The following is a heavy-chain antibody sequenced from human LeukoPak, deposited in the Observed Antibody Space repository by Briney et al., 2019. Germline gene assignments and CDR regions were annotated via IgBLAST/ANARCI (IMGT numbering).Heavy chain of an antibody. Sequence: PGGSLRLSCAASGFTLNDYGMQWVRQAPGKGLEWVSLITKNGDVTGYADSVKGRFTVSRDNSKNSLYLQMNSLRTDDTAFYYCVRDDTSGYYYVDYWGQGTLVTVSS. V-gene: IGHV3-43*02. J-gene: IGHJ4*02. CDR2: ITKNGDVT. CDR1: GFTLNDYG. D-gene: IGHD3-22*01. CDR3: VRDDTSGYYYVDY.